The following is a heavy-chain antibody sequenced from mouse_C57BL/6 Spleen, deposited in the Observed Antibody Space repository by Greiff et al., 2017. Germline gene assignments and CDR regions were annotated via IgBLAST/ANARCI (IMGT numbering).Heavy chain of an antibody. Sequence: VQLQQPGAELVKPGASVKLSCKASGYTFTSYWMQWVKQRPGQGLEWIREIDPSDSYTNYNQKLKGKATLTVDTSSSTAYMQLSSLTSEDAAVYYCARRRNWDFDYWGQGTTLTVSS. CDR2: IDPSDSYT. CDR3: ARRRNWDFDY. J-gene: IGHJ2*01. CDR1: GYTFTSYW. V-gene: IGHV1-50*01. D-gene: IGHD4-1*01.